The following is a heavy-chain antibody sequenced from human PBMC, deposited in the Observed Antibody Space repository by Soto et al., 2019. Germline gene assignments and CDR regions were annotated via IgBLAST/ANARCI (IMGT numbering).Heavy chain of an antibody. D-gene: IGHD2-15*01. J-gene: IGHJ6*02. V-gene: IGHV1-69*01. CDR1: GGTFSSYA. CDR2: IIPIFGTA. CDR3: AREPGYCSGGSCSYYYYYSGMDV. Sequence: QVQLVQSGAEVKKPGSSVKVSCKASGGTFSSYAISWVRQAPGQGLEWMGGIIPIFGTANYAQKFQGRVTITADESTSTAYMELSSLRSEDTAVYYCAREPGYCSGGSCSYYYYYSGMDVWGQGTTVTVSS.